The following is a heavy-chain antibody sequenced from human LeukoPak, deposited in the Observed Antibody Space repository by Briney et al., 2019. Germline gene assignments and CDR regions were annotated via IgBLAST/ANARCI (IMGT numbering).Heavy chain of an antibody. CDR1: GFTFSSYW. J-gene: IGHJ4*02. Sequence: GGSLRLSCAASGFTFSSYWMSWVRQAPGKGLEWVANIKQDGREKYYVDSVKGRFTISRDNAKNSLYLQMNSLGAEDTAVYYCARAWTGYSYGGYWGQGTLVTVSS. D-gene: IGHD5-18*01. CDR2: IKQDGREK. CDR3: ARAWTGYSYGGY. V-gene: IGHV3-7*03.